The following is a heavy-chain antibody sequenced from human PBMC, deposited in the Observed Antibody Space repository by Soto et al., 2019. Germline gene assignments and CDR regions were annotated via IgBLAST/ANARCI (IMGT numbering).Heavy chain of an antibody. J-gene: IGHJ4*02. CDR1: RYTFTDYY. CDR3: ARAGLTTLEWATTY. CDR2: IHPNSSVK. Sequence: ASVKVSCKASRYTFTDYYLHWVRQSPGPGLECMGWIHPNSSVKKFPQKFQGRVIMTRYTSISTVYMELCRLTSDDTAVYYFARAGLTTLEWATTYWGQGTLVTVSS. D-gene: IGHD3-3*01. V-gene: IGHV1-2*02.